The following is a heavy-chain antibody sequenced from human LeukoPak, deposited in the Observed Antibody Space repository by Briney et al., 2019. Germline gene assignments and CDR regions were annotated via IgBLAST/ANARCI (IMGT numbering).Heavy chain of an antibody. CDR3: AMQEAPLDY. Sequence: GGSLRLSCAGSGFSFSNAWMSWVRQAPGKGLEWVSVIYSGGSTYYADSVKGRFTISRDNSKNTLYLQMNSLRAEDTAVYYCAMQEAPLDYWGQGTLVTVSS. CDR1: GFSFSNAW. J-gene: IGHJ4*02. V-gene: IGHV3-53*01. CDR2: IYSGGST.